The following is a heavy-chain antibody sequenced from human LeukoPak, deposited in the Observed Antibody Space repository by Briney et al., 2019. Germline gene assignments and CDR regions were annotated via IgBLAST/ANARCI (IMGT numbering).Heavy chain of an antibody. V-gene: IGHV4-34*01. CDR3: ARDPTTVVSLPYYFDF. CDR2: INDRGRT. J-gene: IGHJ4*02. Sequence: PSETLSLTCAVHGGSFSGSHWNWIRQSPEKGLEWIGEINDRGRTNYNPSLKSRVTLSVDTSKKQFSLTLKSVTAADTAVYYCARDPTTVVSLPYYFDFWGQGTLVTVSS. D-gene: IGHD4-23*01. CDR1: GGSFSGSH.